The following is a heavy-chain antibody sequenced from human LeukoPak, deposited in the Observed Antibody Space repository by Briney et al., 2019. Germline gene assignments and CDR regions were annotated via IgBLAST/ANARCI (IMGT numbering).Heavy chain of an antibody. J-gene: IGHJ3*02. CDR3: ARDSFRVGATGAFEI. V-gene: IGHV1-18*01. CDR1: GYTFTSYG. CDR2: ISAYNGNT. Sequence: GASVKVSCKASGYTFTSYGISWVRQAPGQGLEWMGWISAYNGNTNYAQKLQGRVTMTTDTSTSTAYMELRSLRSDDTAVYYCARDSFRVGATGAFEIWGQGTMVTVSS. D-gene: IGHD1-26*01.